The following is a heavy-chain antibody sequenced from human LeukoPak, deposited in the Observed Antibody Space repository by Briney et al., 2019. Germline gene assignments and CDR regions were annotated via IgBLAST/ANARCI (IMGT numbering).Heavy chain of an antibody. D-gene: IGHD4-17*01. CDR3: ARGDDFPARYGDYYLGAFDI. J-gene: IGHJ3*02. V-gene: IGHV5-51*01. CDR1: GYRFTSYW. CDR2: IYPGDSDT. Sequence: GESLKISCQGSGYRFTSYWIGWVRQMPGKGLEWMGIIYPGDSDTRYSPSFQGQVTISADKSISTAYLQWSSLKASDTAMYYCARGDDFPARYGDYYLGAFDIWGQGTMVTVSS.